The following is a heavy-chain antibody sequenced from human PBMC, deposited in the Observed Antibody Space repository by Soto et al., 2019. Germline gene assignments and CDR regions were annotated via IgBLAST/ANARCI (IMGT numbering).Heavy chain of an antibody. CDR3: AKDREQQLVRGWFDP. D-gene: IGHD6-13*01. Sequence: QVQLVESGGGVVQPGRSLRLSCAASGFKFSAYGMHWVRQAPGKGLEWVAVMSYDGSNKYYADSVKGRFTISGDNSKNTLYLQMNSLRGEDTAVYYCAKDREQQLVRGWFDPRGQGTLVIVSS. CDR1: GFKFSAYG. V-gene: IGHV3-30*18. J-gene: IGHJ5*02. CDR2: MSYDGSNK.